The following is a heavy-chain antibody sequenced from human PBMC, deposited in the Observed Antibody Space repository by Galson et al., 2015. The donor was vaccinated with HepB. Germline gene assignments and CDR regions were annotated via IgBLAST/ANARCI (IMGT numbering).Heavy chain of an antibody. D-gene: IGHD6-13*01. CDR1: GFTFSSYA. CDR2: IPHDGSNK. J-gene: IGHJ4*02. V-gene: IGHV3-30*04. Sequence: SLRLSCAASGFTFSSYAMHWVRQAPGKGLEWVAVIPHDGSNKYYADSVKGRFTISRDNSKNTLYLQMNSLRAEDTAVYYCARDTGSSWYGGCPDYWGQGTLVTVSS. CDR3: ARDTGSSWYGGCPDY.